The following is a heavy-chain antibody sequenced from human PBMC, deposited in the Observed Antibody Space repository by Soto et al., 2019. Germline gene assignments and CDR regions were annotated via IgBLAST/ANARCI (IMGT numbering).Heavy chain of an antibody. V-gene: IGHV4-59*08. CDR3: ARRWGYDFDI. D-gene: IGHD1-26*01. CDR1: GGSISSYY. CDR2: IYYSGST. J-gene: IGHJ3*02. Sequence: QVQLQESGPGLVKPSETLSLTCTVSGGSISSYYLSWIRQPPGKGLEWIGYIYYSGSTNYNPSLKSRVTISVDTSTNQFSLKLSSVTAADTAVYYCARRWGYDFDIWGQGTMVTVSS.